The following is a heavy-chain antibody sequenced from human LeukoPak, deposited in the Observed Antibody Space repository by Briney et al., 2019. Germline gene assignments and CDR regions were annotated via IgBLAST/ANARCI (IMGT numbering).Heavy chain of an antibody. D-gene: IGHD3-22*01. CDR3: VTYYFDSSGPKKNY. Sequence: SETLSLTCAVYGGSFSGYYWSWIRQPPGKGLGWIGKINHSGSTNYNPSLKSRVTISVDTSKKQFSLKLSSVTAADTAVYYCVTYYFDSSGPKKNYWGQGTLVTVSS. J-gene: IGHJ4*02. CDR2: INHSGST. CDR1: GGSFSGYY. V-gene: IGHV4-34*01.